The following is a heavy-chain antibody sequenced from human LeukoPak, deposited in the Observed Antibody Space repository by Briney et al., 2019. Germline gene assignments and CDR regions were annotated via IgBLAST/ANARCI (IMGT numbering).Heavy chain of an antibody. D-gene: IGHD3-22*01. J-gene: IGHJ4*02. CDR1: GGSISSGDYY. CDR3: ARDWGKYYYDSILL. CDR2: IYYSGST. V-gene: IGHV4-30-4*01. Sequence: PSETLSLTCTVSGGSISSGDYYWSWIRQPPGKGLERIGYIYYSGSTYYNPSLKSRVTISVDTSKNQFSLKLSSVTAADTAVYYCARDWGKYYYDSILLWGQGTLVTVSS.